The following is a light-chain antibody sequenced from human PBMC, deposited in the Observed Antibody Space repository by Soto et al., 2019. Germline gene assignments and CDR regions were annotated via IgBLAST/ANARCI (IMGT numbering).Light chain of an antibody. CDR1: QSVSSN. CDR3: QQYNNWPALT. Sequence: EIVMTQSPATLSVSPGERATLSCRASQSVSSNLAWYQQKPGQAPRLLIYGASTRATGIPARFSGSGSGTAFTLTISRLQSEDFAVYYCQQYNNWPALTFGGGTKVEIK. CDR2: GAS. J-gene: IGKJ4*01. V-gene: IGKV3-15*01.